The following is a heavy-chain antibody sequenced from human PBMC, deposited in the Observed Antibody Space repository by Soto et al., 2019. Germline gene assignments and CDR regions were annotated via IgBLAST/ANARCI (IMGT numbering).Heavy chain of an antibody. J-gene: IGHJ4*02. V-gene: IGHV4-59*01. Sequence: QVQLRESGPGLLKPAEPLSLTCSVSGGSISGYIWSWIRQPPGNGLEWIGCIYDSGKTNYNPSLKSRVIISVDTSKNQFSLTLNSVTAADTAMYYCASGYSFGSGSFSYVDFWGQGTLVTVSS. D-gene: IGHD3-10*01. CDR1: GGSISGYI. CDR3: ASGYSFGSGSFSYVDF. CDR2: IYDSGKT.